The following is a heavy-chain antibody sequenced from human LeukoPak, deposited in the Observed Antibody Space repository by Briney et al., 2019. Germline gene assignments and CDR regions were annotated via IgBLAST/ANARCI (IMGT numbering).Heavy chain of an antibody. J-gene: IGHJ6*02. CDR3: ARLHYGDYAEGMDV. CDR1: GGSISSYY. CDR2: IYYSGST. Sequence: PSETLSLTCTVSGGSISSYYWSWIRQPPGKGLEWIGYIYYSGSTNYNPSLKSRVTISVDTSKNQFSLKLSSVTAADTAVYYCARLHYGDYAEGMDVRGQGTTVTVSS. D-gene: IGHD4-17*01. V-gene: IGHV4-59*08.